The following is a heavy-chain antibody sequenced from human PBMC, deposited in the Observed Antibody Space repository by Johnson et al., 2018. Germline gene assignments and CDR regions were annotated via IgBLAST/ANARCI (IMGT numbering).Heavy chain of an antibody. Sequence: QVQLVQSGAEVKKPGASVKVSCKASGYTFDTYGVSWVRQAPGQGLEWMGWINPYNVNTNFAQKFQDRVTMTTDTSTGTASMELRSLISDDTAVYYCARRRNYNDFSGHYFDFWGQGTLVTVSS. CDR3: ARRRNYNDFSGHYFDF. CDR1: GYTFDTYG. D-gene: IGHD3-22*01. J-gene: IGHJ4*02. CDR2: INPYNVNT. V-gene: IGHV1-18*04.